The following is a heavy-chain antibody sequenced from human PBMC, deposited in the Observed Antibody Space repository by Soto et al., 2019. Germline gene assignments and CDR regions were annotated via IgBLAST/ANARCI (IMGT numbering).Heavy chain of an antibody. CDR1: GFSCSTSAVG. Sequence: QITLTESGPTLVKPTQTLTLTCTFSGFSCSTSAVGVGWIRQPPGKALEWLALIYWDDDKRYSPFLKSRLTITKATSTNQVVLTMTIMDPVDTGTYDCAHLYWTSFGTRYYFDYCGPGTLVTVSS. V-gene: IGHV2-5*02. CDR3: AHLYWTSFGTRYYFDY. D-gene: IGHD3-16*01. J-gene: IGHJ4*02. CDR2: IYWDDDK.